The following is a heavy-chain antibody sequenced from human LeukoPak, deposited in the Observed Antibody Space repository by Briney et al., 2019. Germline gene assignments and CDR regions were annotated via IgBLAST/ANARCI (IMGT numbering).Heavy chain of an antibody. CDR1: GGFISSSSHY. CDR3: HFKYCSSSTCFYYFDY. CDR2: IYYSGIT. Sequence: PSETLSLTCTVSGGFISSSSHYWGWIRQPPGKGLEWIGSIYYSGITYYNPSLRSRVTISVDTSKNQFSLKLSSVTATDTAVYYCHFKYCSSSTCFYYFDYWGQGTLVTVSS. J-gene: IGHJ4*02. D-gene: IGHD2-2*01. V-gene: IGHV4-39*01.